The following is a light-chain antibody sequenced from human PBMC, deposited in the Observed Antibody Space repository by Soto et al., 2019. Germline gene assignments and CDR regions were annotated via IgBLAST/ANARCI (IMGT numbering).Light chain of an antibody. CDR1: QTISSW. Sequence: DIQMTQYPSTLSGSVGDRVTITCRASQTISSWLAWYQQKPGKAPKLLIYKASTLKSGVPSRFSGSGSGTEFTLTISSLQPDDFATYDCQHYNSYSEAFGQGTKVELK. CDR3: QHYNSYSEA. CDR2: KAS. J-gene: IGKJ1*01. V-gene: IGKV1-5*03.